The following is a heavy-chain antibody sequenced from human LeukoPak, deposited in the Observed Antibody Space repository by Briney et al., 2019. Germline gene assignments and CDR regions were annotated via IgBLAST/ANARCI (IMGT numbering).Heavy chain of an antibody. CDR2: IYYSGST. D-gene: IGHD4-17*01. J-gene: IGHJ4*02. CDR1: GGSISNYY. V-gene: IGHV4-59*06. Sequence: SETLSLTCTVSGGSISNYYWSWIRQHPGKGLEWIGYIYYSGSTDCNPSLKSRVTISVDTSKNQFSLKLSSVTAADTAVYYCATSTSVTRSDYWGQGTLVTVSS. CDR3: ATSTSVTRSDY.